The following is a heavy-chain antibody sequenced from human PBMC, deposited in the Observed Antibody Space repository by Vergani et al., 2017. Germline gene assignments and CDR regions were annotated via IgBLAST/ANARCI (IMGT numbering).Heavy chain of an antibody. V-gene: IGHV4-61*02. J-gene: IGHJ6*03. CDR1: GGSISSGSYY. CDR3: AGSRSSSMSHYYYYMDV. Sequence: QVQLQESGPGLVKPSQTLSLTCTVSGGSISSGSYYWSWIRQPAGKGLEWIGRIYTSGSTNYNPSLKSRVTISVDTSKNQFYLKLSSVTAADTADYYCAGSRSSSMSHYYYYMDVWGKGTTVTVSS. CDR2: IYTSGST. D-gene: IGHD2-2*01.